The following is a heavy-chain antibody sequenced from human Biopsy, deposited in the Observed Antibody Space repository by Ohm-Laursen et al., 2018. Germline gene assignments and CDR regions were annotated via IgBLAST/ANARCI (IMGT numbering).Heavy chain of an antibody. CDR3: ARVGAGAPSIDYFDY. CDR2: IYTSGSP. D-gene: IGHD1-26*01. V-gene: IGHV4-4*07. Sequence: GTLSLTCTVSDGSINSYYWNWIRQPAGKGLEWIGRIYTSGSPNYNLSLESRVTMSVDRSKNHFSLELSSVTAADTAVYYCARVGAGAPSIDYFDYWGQGTLVIVSS. CDR1: DGSINSYY. J-gene: IGHJ4*02.